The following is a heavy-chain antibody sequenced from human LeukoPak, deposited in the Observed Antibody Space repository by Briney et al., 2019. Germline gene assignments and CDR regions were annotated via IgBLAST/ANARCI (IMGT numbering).Heavy chain of an antibody. J-gene: IGHJ3*02. V-gene: IGHV4-31*03. Sequence: SQTLSLTCTVSGGSISSGGYYWSWIRQHPGKGLEWIGYIYYSGSTYYNPSLKSRVTISVDTSKNQFSLKLSSVTAADTAVYYCAARGYYDILTGYYFAFDIWGQRDNGHRLF. CDR1: GGSISSGGYY. D-gene: IGHD3-9*01. CDR3: AARGYYDILTGYYFAFDI. CDR2: IYYSGST.